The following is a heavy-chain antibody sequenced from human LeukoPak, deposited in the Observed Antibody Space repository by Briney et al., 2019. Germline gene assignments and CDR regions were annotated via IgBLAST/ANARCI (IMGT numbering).Heavy chain of an antibody. V-gene: IGHV1-2*02. J-gene: IGHJ4*02. CDR1: GYTFTGYY. CDR2: INPISGVT. Sequence: ASVKVSCKASGYTFTGYYMHWVRQAPGQELEWMGWINPISGVTNFAQNFLGRVSMSRDTSIRTAYLDMYSLTFDDTAVFYCARGGYSGFGPFDYWGQGTLVTVSS. CDR3: ARGGYSGFGPFDY. D-gene: IGHD5-12*01.